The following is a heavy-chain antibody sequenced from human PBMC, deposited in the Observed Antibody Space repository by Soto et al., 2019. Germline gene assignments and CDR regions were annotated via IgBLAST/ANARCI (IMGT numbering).Heavy chain of an antibody. Sequence: PGGSLRLSCASSGFTFSSYSMNWVRQAPGKGLEWASYISSSSTTIYYADSVKGRFTISRDNAKKSLYLQMNSLRDEDTAVYYCARDWLSSGSYFHYWGQGTLVTVSS. V-gene: IGHV3-48*02. CDR3: ARDWLSSGSYFHY. CDR1: GFTFSSYS. J-gene: IGHJ4*02. D-gene: IGHD1-26*01. CDR2: ISSSSTTI.